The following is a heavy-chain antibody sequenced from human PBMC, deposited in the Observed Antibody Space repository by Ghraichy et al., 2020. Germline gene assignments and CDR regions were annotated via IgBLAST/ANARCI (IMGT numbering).Heavy chain of an antibody. CDR1: GGSISSYY. V-gene: IGHV4-59*01. D-gene: IGHD6-19*01. J-gene: IGHJ4*02. CDR2: IYYSGST. Sequence: SETLSLTFTVSGGSISSYYWSWIRQPPGKGLEWIGYIYYSGSTNYNPSLKSRVTISVDTSKNQFSLKLSSVTAADTAVYYCASGRFGGSGWYFDYWGQGTLVTVSS. CDR3: ASGRFGGSGWYFDY.